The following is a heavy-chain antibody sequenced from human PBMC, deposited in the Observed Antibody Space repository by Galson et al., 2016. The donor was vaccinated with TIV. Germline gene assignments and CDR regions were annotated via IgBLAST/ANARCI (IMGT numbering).Heavy chain of an antibody. Sequence: SVKVSCKASGGTFSSFVVTWVRQAPGQGLEWMGGIIPLFGEAHYAQKFQARVTISADESTSTVYMELRSLRSGDTAVYYCAKCRNTAMDTYYYYYGLDVWGQGTTVTVSS. CDR2: IIPLFGEA. V-gene: IGHV1-69*13. CDR3: AKCRNTAMDTYYYYYGLDV. CDR1: GGTFSSFV. D-gene: IGHD5-18*01. J-gene: IGHJ6*02.